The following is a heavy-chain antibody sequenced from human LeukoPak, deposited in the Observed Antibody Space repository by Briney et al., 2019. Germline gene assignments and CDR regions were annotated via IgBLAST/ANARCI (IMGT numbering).Heavy chain of an antibody. CDR2: MHAGNGNT. CDR1: GYRFISHY. V-gene: IGHV1-2*02. J-gene: IGHJ4*02. Sequence: ASVKVSCKASGYRFISHYVHWVRQAPGQGPEWLGWMHAGNGNTRYPEKFEGRVTMTRDTSSNTAYMDLTSLRSDDTAVYYCAREGSYCVGGDCYSFDFWGQGTLVTVSS. CDR3: AREGSYCVGGDCYSFDF. D-gene: IGHD2-21*02.